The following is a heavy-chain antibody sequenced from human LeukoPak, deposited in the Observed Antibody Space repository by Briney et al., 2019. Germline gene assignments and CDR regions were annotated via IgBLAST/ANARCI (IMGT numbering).Heavy chain of an antibody. V-gene: IGHV4-4*07. J-gene: IGHJ4*02. CDR3: ARGQRGYSRFYYFDY. CDR2: IYTSGST. D-gene: IGHD6-13*01. CDR1: GGSISSYY. Sequence: SSETLSLTCTVSGGSISSYYWSWIRQPAGKGLEWIGRIYTSGSTNYNPSLQSRVTMSVDTSKNQFSLKLSSVTAADTAVYYCARGQRGYSRFYYFDYWGQGTLVTVSS.